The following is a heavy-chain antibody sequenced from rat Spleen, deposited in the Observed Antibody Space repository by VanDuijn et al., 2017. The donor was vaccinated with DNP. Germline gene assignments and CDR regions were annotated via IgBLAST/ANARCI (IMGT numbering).Heavy chain of an antibody. D-gene: IGHD1-6*01. CDR2: IWTGGST. Sequence: QVQLKESGPDLVQLTQTLSITCTVSGFSLTTYNVHWVRQPPGKGLAWMGIIWTGGSTNYNSALKSRLSISRDTSKSQVFLKMNSLQTEDTAIYYCTSYVWGYWGQGVMVTVSS. CDR1: GFSLTTYN. CDR3: TSYVWGY. J-gene: IGHJ2*01. V-gene: IGHV2-30*01.